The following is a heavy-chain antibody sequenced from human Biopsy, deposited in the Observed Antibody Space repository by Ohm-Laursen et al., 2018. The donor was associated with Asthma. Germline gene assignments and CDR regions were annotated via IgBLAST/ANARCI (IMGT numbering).Heavy chain of an antibody. J-gene: IGHJ4*02. D-gene: IGHD2-2*01. Sequence: SVKVSCKSLGGTFNTYVIGWVRQAPGHGLEWMGWINSVFGTTTYPQKFQDRVTITADDSTSTVYMELSSLRSEDTAVYYCARKAGSCSSRTCYALDVWGQGTLVPVSS. CDR2: INSVFGTT. CDR3: ARKAGSCSSRTCYALDV. V-gene: IGHV1-69*13. CDR1: GGTFNTYV.